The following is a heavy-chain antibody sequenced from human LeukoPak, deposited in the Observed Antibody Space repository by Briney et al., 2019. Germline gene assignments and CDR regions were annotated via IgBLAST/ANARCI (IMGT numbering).Heavy chain of an antibody. V-gene: IGHV3-20*04. J-gene: IGHJ4*02. CDR2: INWNAGST. CDR1: GFMFDDYD. D-gene: IGHD2-21*01. CDR3: ARAFKYSMSGYYFDY. Sequence: PGGSLRLSCAASGFMFDDYDMSWVRQAPGKGLEWVSGINWNAGSTAYADSVKGRFTTSRDNAKNSLYLQMNSLRAEDMALYYCARAFKYSMSGYYFDYWGQGTLVTVSS.